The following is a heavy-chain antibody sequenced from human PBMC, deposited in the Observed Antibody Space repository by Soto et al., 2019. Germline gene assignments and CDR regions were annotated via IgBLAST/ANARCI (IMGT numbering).Heavy chain of an antibody. CDR2: ISYDGSNK. D-gene: IGHD1-26*01. CDR1: GFTFSSYG. J-gene: IGHJ6*02. CDR3: AKAWAGWELRPYHGMDA. Sequence: QVQLVESGGGVVQPGRSLRLSCAASGFTFSSYGMHWVRQAPGKGLEWVAVISYDGSNKYYADSVKSRFTISRDNYKNSLYLQMNSLIAEDTAVYYCAKAWAGWELRPYHGMDAWGQGTTVTVSS. V-gene: IGHV3-30*18.